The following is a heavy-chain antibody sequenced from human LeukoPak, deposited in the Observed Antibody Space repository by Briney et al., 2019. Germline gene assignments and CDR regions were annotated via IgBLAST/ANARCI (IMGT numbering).Heavy chain of an antibody. CDR1: GYTFSTCD. CDR3: ARDLKTVTGGNWFDP. CDR2: ISGYNGDT. Sequence: ASVKVSCKASGYTFSTCDINWVRQAPGQGLEWMGWISGYNGDTNYAQKLQGRVTMTTDTSTSTAYMEVRSLTSDDTAVYYCARDLKTVTGGNWFDPWGQGTLVTVSS. V-gene: IGHV1-18*01. D-gene: IGHD4-11*01. J-gene: IGHJ5*02.